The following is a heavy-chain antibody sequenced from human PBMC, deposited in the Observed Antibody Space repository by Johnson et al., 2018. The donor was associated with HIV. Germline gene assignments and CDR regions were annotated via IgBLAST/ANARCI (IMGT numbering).Heavy chain of an antibody. D-gene: IGHD2-8*01. CDR1: GFTFSSYA. CDR3: ARGMYGDGFDI. V-gene: IGHV3-64*01. CDR2: ISSNGGST. J-gene: IGHJ3*02. Sequence: VQLVESGGGLVQPGGSLRLSCAASGFTFSSYAMHWVRQAPGKGLEYVSAISSNGGSTYYANSVKGRFTISRDNSKNTLYLQMNSLRAEDTAVYYCARGMYGDGFDIWGQGTMVTVSS.